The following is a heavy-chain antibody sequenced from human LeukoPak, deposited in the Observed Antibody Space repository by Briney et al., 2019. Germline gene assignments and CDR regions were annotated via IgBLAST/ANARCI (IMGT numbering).Heavy chain of an antibody. J-gene: IGHJ5*02. Sequence: GGSLRLSCAASGFAFSTYGMGWVRQAPGEGLEWVSSISGSGDTTYYADSVKGRFTISRDNAKNSLYLQMNSLRAEDTAVYYCARVRGYGWFDPWGQGTLVTVSS. CDR1: GFAFSTYG. V-gene: IGHV3-23*01. CDR2: ISGSGDTT. D-gene: IGHD5-18*01. CDR3: ARVRGYGWFDP.